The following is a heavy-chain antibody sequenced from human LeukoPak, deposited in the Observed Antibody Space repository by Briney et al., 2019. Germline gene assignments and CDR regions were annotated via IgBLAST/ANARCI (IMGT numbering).Heavy chain of an antibody. CDR1: GFTFSSYW. V-gene: IGHV3-7*01. J-gene: IGHJ4*02. CDR2: IKQDGSEK. Sequence: GGSLRLSCAASGFTFSSYWMSWVRQPPGKGLEWLANIKQDGSEKYYVDSVKGRFTISRDNAKNSLYLQMNSLRAEDTAVYYCARDPRASSGWYDYWGQGTLVTVSS. D-gene: IGHD6-19*01. CDR3: ARDPRASSGWYDY.